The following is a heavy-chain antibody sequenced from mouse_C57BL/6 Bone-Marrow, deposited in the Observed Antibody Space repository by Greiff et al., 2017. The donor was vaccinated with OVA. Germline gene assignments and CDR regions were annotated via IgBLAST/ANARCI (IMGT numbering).Heavy chain of an antibody. CDR3: ASITTRAY. V-gene: IGHV1-26*01. Sequence: EVQLQQSGPELVKPGASVKISCKASGYTFTDYYMNWVKQSHGKSLEWIGDINPNNGGTSYNQKFKGKATLTVDKSSSTAYMELRSLTSEDSAVYYCASITTRAYWGQGTLVTVSA. J-gene: IGHJ3*01. D-gene: IGHD1-1*01. CDR1: GYTFTDYY. CDR2: INPNNGGT.